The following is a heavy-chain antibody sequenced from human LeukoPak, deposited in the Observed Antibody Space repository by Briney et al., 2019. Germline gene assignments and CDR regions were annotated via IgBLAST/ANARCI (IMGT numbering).Heavy chain of an antibody. V-gene: IGHV3-23*01. CDR1: GFTFSSYG. CDR2: ISGSGGST. CDR3: AKSGASGPYRMGAFDI. Sequence: PGGSLRLSCAASGFTFSSYGMSWVRQAPGKGLEWVSTISGSGGSTYYADSVKGRFTISRDNSKNTLYLRMNSLRADDTAVYYCAKSGASGPYRMGAFDIWGQGTMVTVSS. D-gene: IGHD2-15*01. J-gene: IGHJ3*02.